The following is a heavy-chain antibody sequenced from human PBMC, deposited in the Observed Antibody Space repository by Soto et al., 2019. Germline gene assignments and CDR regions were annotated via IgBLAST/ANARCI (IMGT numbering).Heavy chain of an antibody. CDR1: GYTFTSYG. CDR2: ISAHNGNT. Sequence: QVHLVQSGAEVKKPGASVKVSCKCSGYTFTSYGITWVRQAPGQGLEWMGWISAHNGNTDDAQKLQGRVTVTRDTSTSTAYMELRRLRSDDTAVYYCARGRYGDYWGQGALVTVSS. J-gene: IGHJ4*02. V-gene: IGHV1-18*01. CDR3: ARGRYGDY. D-gene: IGHD1-1*01.